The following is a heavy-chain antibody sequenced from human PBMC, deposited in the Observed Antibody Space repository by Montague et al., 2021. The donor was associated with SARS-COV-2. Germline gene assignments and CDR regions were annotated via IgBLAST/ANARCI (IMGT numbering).Heavy chain of an antibody. D-gene: IGHD2-2*01. Sequence: SLRLSCAASGFTFSSYAIHWVRQPPGKGLEWAAVISNDGSKKYYVESVKGRFTISRDNAKNTVYLEMNSLRLEDTAVYFCSRGFDLDSYGVPWRHWGQGTLVTVSS. V-gene: IGHV3-30*04. CDR1: GFTFSSYA. CDR2: ISNDGSKK. J-gene: IGHJ4*02. CDR3: SRGFDLDSYGVPWRH.